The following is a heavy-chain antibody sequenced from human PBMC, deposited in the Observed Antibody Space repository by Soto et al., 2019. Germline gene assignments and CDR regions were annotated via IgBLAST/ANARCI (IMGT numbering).Heavy chain of an antibody. J-gene: IGHJ4*02. V-gene: IGHV1-18*04. CDR2: ISAYNGNT. CDR1: GYTFTSYG. CDR3: AREWYVAASGTVDY. Sequence: ASVKVSCKASGYTFTSYGISWVRQAPGQGLEWMGWISAYNGNTNDAQKLQGRVTMTTDTSTSTAYMELRSLRSDDTAVYYCAREWYVAASGTVDYWGQGTLVTVSS. D-gene: IGHD6-13*01.